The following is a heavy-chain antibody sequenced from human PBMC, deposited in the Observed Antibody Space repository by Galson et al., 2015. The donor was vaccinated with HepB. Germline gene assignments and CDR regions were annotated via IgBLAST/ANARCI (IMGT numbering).Heavy chain of an antibody. V-gene: IGHV3-33*01. CDR3: ARETVILNWSLDL. CDR1: GFTFSRFG. D-gene: IGHD3-16*02. J-gene: IGHJ2*01. CDR2: IWDDGSNT. Sequence: SLRLSCAASGFTFSRFGMHWVRQAPGKGLEWMGCIWDDGSNTHTADSVKGRFSISRDNSRNKLYLHMNSLRAEDTAVYYCARETVILNWSLDLWGRGTLVTVSS.